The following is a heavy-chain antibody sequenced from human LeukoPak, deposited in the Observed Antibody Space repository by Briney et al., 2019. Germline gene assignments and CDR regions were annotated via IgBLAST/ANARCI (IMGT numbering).Heavy chain of an antibody. Sequence: SETLSLTCTVSGGSISSYYWSWIRQPPGKGLEWIVYIYYSGSTNYNPSLKSRVTISADTSKNQFSLNVRFVTAADTAVYYCARGAGWYDYWGQGTQVTVFS. D-gene: IGHD6-19*01. V-gene: IGHV4-59*08. CDR2: IYYSGST. CDR1: GGSISSYY. CDR3: ARGAGWYDY. J-gene: IGHJ4*02.